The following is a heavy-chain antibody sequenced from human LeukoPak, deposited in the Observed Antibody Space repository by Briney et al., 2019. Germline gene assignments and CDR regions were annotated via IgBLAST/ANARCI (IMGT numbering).Heavy chain of an antibody. CDR3: ARGTDYYDSSGYFYYFDY. Sequence: SETLSLTCNVSGASISSYYWSWIRQPPGKGLEWIGYIYYSGSTNYNPSLKSRVTISVDTSKNQFSLKLSSVTAADTAVYYRARGTDYYDSSGYFYYFDYWGQGTLVTVSS. CDR2: IYYSGST. V-gene: IGHV4-59*08. D-gene: IGHD3-22*01. J-gene: IGHJ4*02. CDR1: GASISSYY.